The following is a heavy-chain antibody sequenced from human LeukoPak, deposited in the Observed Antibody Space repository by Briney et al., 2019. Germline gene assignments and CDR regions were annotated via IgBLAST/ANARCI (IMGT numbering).Heavy chain of an antibody. CDR3: ARGKTYYDFWSGYNTVFDY. CDR1: GGSISSSSYY. J-gene: IGHJ4*02. CDR2: ICYSGST. D-gene: IGHD3-3*01. V-gene: IGHV4-39*07. Sequence: SETLSLTCAVSGGSISSSSYYWGWIRQPPGKGLEWIGSICYSGSTYYNPSLKSRVTISVDTSKNQFSLKLSSVTAADTAVYYCARGKTYYDFWSGYNTVFDYWGQGTLVTVSS.